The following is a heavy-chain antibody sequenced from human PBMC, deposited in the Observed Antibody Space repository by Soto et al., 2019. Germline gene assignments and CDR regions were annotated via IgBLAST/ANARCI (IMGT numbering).Heavy chain of an antibody. D-gene: IGHD7-27*01. CDR2: MNPNSGNT. CDR1: GYTFTSYD. CDR3: ASLPWANYYYYGMDV. V-gene: IGHV1-8*01. J-gene: IGHJ6*02. Sequence: QVQLVQSGAEVKKPGASVKVSCKASGYTFTSYDITWVRQATGQGLEWMGWMNPNSGNTGHAQKFQGRVTMTRNTSISTAYMELSSLRSEDTAVYYCASLPWANYYYYGMDVWGQGTTVTVSS.